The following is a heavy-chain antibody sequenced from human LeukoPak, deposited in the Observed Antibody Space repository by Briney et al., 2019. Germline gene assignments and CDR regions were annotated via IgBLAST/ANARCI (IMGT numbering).Heavy chain of an antibody. CDR2: ITSNGGST. CDR3: VTVGMTSIWSYLRFDP. J-gene: IGHJ5*02. V-gene: IGHV3-64D*08. CDR1: GSTFSTNS. Sequence: AGGSLRLSCSASGSTFSTNSMHWVRQAPGKGLEFVSAITSNGGSTYYADSVKGRFTISRDNSKNTLYLQMSSLRAEDTAVYYCVTVGMTSIWSYLRFDPRGQGTLVSVSS. D-gene: IGHD1-26*01.